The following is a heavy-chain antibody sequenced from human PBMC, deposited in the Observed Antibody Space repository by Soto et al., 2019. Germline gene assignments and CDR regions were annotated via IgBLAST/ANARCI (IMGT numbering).Heavy chain of an antibody. CDR2: INPNSGGT. CDR3: ARARYGSGGSCYSGPHFDF. J-gene: IGHJ4*02. V-gene: IGHV1-2*04. Sequence: QVQLVQSGAEVKKPGASVKVSCKASGYTFTGYYMHWVRQAPGQGLEWMGWINPNSGGTNYEQKFQGWVTMTRETSISTAYMALSRLRSDVTVVYYCARARYGSGGSCYSGPHFDFWGQGTLVTVSS. CDR1: GYTFTGYY. D-gene: IGHD2-15*01.